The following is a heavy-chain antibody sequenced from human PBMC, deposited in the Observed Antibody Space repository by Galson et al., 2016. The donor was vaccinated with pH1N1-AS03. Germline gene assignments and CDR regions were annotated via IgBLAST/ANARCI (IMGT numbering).Heavy chain of an antibody. Sequence: SVKVSCKASGYTFTRHHMHWVRPAPGQGLEWMGIIYPTGDGKNYAQKFQGRVTMTRDTSTSTFYMELSSLISDDTAVYFRARDSGGWAVDFWGQGTEVTVSS. J-gene: IGHJ3*01. V-gene: IGHV1-46*01. CDR3: ARDSGGWAVDF. CDR1: GYTFTRHH. CDR2: IYPTGDGK. D-gene: IGHD6-19*01.